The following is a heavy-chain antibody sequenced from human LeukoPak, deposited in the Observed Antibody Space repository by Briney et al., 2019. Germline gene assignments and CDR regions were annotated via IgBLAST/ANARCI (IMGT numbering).Heavy chain of an antibody. CDR2: INSDGSIT. J-gene: IGHJ4*02. Sequence: PGGSLRLSCAASGFTFTTYWMHWVRQAPGKGLVWVSHINSDGSITSYADSVKGRFTISRDNAKNTLYLQMNSLRAEDTAVYYCAIAYYYDSRGSYYFEYWGQGTLVTVSS. V-gene: IGHV3-74*01. CDR1: GFTFTTYW. CDR3: AIAYYYDSRGSYYFEY. D-gene: IGHD3-22*01.